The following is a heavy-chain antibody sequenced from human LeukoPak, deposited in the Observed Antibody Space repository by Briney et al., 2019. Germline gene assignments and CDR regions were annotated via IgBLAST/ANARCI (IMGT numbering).Heavy chain of an antibody. V-gene: IGHV3-23*01. CDR2: ISGSGGST. Sequence: GGSPRLSCAASGFTFSSYAMSWVRQAPGKGLEWVSAISGSGGSTYYADSVKGRFTISRDNSKNTLYLQMNSLRAEDTAVYYCAKDDLGYCSSTSCYTPGDWGQGTLVTVSS. CDR1: GFTFSSYA. CDR3: AKDDLGYCSSTSCYTPGD. J-gene: IGHJ4*02. D-gene: IGHD2-2*02.